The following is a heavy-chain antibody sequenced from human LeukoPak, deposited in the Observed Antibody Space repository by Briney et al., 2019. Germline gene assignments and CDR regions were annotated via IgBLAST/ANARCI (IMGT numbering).Heavy chain of an antibody. CDR3: ARDQVAGTGPNFDY. D-gene: IGHD6-19*01. J-gene: IGHJ4*02. CDR1: GFTFSSYA. Sequence: GGSLRLSCAASGFTFSSYAMHWVRQAPGKGLEWVAVISYDGSNKYYADSVKGRFTISRDNSKNTLYLQMNSLRAEDTAVYYCARDQVAGTGPNFDYWGQGTLVTVSS. V-gene: IGHV3-30*04. CDR2: ISYDGSNK.